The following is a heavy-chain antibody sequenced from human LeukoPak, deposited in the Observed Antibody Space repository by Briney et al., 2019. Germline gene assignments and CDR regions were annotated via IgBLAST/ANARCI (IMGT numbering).Heavy chain of an antibody. CDR2: IYHGDSNT. J-gene: IGHJ4*02. Sequence: GEALKISCRGSGYSFTSYWFGWVRQMAGEGLVWRVVIYHGDSNTRYSPSFQGQVTISADKSISTAYLQWSSLKASDTAMYYCARVDRRGYSDYTAILPDYWGQGTLVTVSS. V-gene: IGHV5-51*01. CDR3: ARVDRRGYSDYTAILPDY. D-gene: IGHD5-12*01. CDR1: GYSFTSYW.